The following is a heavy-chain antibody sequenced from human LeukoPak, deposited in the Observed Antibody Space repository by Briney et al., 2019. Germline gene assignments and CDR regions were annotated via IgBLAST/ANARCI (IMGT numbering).Heavy chain of an antibody. V-gene: IGHV4-59*01. CDR2: IYYSGST. Sequence: SETLSLTCTVSGGSISSYYWSWIRQTPGKGLEWIGYIYYSGSTNYNPSLKSRVTISVDTSKNQFSLKLSSVTAADTAVYYCARSKDICTNGVCSSDYWGQGTLVTVSS. CDR1: GGSISSYY. CDR3: ARSKDICTNGVCSSDY. D-gene: IGHD2-8*01. J-gene: IGHJ4*02.